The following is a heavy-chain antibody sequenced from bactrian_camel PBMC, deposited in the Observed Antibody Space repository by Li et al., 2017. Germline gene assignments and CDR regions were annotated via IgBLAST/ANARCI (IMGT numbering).Heavy chain of an antibody. CDR3: AASFQLPCLGMNERAYDY. CDR2: ISHDGRT. V-gene: IGHV3S55*01. D-gene: IGHD5*01. Sequence: HVQLVESGGGSVQAGGSLRLSCTASKFTSDDFDVAWYRQAPESDCDLISKISHDGRTYYSDSVQGRLTISQDNAKTTLYLQMNSLEPGDTAMYFCAASFQLPCLGMNERAYDYWGQGTQVTVS. CDR1: KFTSDDFD. J-gene: IGHJ4*01.